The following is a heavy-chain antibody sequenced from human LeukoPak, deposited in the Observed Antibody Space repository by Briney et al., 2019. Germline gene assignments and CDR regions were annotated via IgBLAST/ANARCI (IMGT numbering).Heavy chain of an antibody. J-gene: IGHJ4*02. CDR2: IGGSGDRT. V-gene: IGHV3-23*01. CDR3: AKGSGGSCYSGVDY. CDR1: GFTFSSYA. D-gene: IGHD2-15*01. Sequence: PGGSLRLSCAVSGFTFSSYAMTWVRQAPGKGLEWVSVIGGSGDRTYYADSVKGRFTIPRDNSKNTLYLQMNSLRAEDTAVYYCAKGSGGSCYSGVDYWGQGTLITVSS.